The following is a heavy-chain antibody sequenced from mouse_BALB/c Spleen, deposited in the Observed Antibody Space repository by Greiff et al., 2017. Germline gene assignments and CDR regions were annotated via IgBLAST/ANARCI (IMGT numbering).Heavy chain of an antibody. CDR1: GFNIKDTY. J-gene: IGHJ4*01. Sequence: VQLKESGAELVKPGASVKLSCTASGFNIKDTYMHWVKQRPEQGLEWIGRIDPANGNTKYDPKFQGKATITADTSSNTAYLQLSSLTSEDTAVYYCARSYDDYYAMDYWGQGTSVTVSS. CDR2: IDPANGNT. CDR3: ARSYDDYYAMDY. V-gene: IGHV14-3*02. D-gene: IGHD1-1*01.